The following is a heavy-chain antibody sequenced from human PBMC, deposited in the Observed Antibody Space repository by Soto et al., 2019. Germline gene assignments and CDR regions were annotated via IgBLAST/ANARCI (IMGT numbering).Heavy chain of an antibody. CDR1: GFTFDDYA. Sequence: EVQLAESGGGLVQPGRSLRLSCEASGFTFDDYAMHWVRQGPGKGLEWVSSISWNSGNLGYADSLKGRFTISRDNAKNSLYLQMNSLGGEDTALYYCAKGAWATGFAFSDYWGSGTRATVSS. CDR2: ISWNSGNL. J-gene: IGHJ4*02. D-gene: IGHD5-12*01. CDR3: AKGAWATGFAFSDY. V-gene: IGHV3-9*01.